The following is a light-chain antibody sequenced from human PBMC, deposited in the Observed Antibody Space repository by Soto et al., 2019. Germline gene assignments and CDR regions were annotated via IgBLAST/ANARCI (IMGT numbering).Light chain of an antibody. CDR3: QQYDTSPPLYT. J-gene: IGKJ2*01. Sequence: EIVLTQSPGTLSLSPGERATLSCRASQSVDSTYLAWYQQKPGQAPRLLIFATSSRAAGVPDRFSGSGSGTEFTLTISRLEPEDFAVYYCQQYDTSPPLYTFGQGTKLDIK. CDR2: ATS. CDR1: QSVDSTY. V-gene: IGKV3-20*01.